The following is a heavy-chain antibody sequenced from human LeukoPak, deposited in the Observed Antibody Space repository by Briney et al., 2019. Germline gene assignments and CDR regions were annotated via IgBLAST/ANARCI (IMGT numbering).Heavy chain of an antibody. CDR1: GFTFSSYA. D-gene: IGHD1-26*01. J-gene: IGHJ5*02. CDR3: AKFRDSGSPRGGFDP. CDR2: ISGSGGTT. Sequence: GGSLRLSCAASGFTFSSYAMSWVRQAPRKALDWVSAISGSGGTTYYADSVKGRLTISRDNSKHTVYLEMNSLRAEDTAVYYCAKFRDSGSPRGGFDPWGQGTLVTVSS. V-gene: IGHV3-23*01.